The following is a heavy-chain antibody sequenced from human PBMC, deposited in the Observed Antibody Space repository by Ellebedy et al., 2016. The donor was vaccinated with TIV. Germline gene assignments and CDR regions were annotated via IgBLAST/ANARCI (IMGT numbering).Heavy chain of an antibody. J-gene: IGHJ4*02. CDR2: LSHDGSQH. CDR1: RFTFADYP. D-gene: IGHD2-2*01. V-gene: IGHV3-30*09. Sequence: GGSLRLSCAASRFTFADYPMTWVRQGPGKGLEWVALLSHDGSQHNHADSVKGRFAISRDSSKNMLYLQMDSLRPEDTALYYCVKDRTSAWSFDHWGQGTLVTVSS. CDR3: VKDRTSAWSFDH.